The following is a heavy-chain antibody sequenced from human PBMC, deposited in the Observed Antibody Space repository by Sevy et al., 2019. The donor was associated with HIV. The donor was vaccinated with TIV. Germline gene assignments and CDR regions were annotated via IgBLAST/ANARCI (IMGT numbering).Heavy chain of an antibody. V-gene: IGHV3-30-3*01. Sequence: GGSLRLSCAASEFTFSGYAMHWVRQAPGKGLEWVAVISFDGSNKYYADSVKGRFTISRDNSKNTLYLQMNSLRVEDTAVYYCARGRGGVVAGTGYFDYWGQGTLVTVSS. CDR1: EFTFSGYA. D-gene: IGHD6-19*01. J-gene: IGHJ4*02. CDR2: ISFDGSNK. CDR3: ARGRGGVVAGTGYFDY.